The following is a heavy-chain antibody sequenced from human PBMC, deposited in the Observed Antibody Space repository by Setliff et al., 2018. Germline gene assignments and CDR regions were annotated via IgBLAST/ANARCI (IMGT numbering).Heavy chain of an antibody. V-gene: IGHV3-48*04. CDR2: ICHNSSTI. CDR3: ARGHTSMAP. CDR1: GFTFTNCA. Sequence: PGGSLRLSCAASGFTFTNCAMNWVRQAPGKGTEWVSYICHNSSTIHYADSVKGRFTISRDNAKNSLHLQMNSLRAEDTAVYYCARGHTSMAPWGQGTLVTVSS. D-gene: IGHD5-18*01. J-gene: IGHJ5*02.